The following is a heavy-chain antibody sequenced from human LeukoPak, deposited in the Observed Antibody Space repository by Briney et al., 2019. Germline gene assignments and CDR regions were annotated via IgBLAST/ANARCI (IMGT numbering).Heavy chain of an antibody. J-gene: IGHJ4*02. Sequence: MSSETLSLTCTVSGGSISSGGYYWSRIRQHPGKGLEWIGYIFDSGSTYYNPSLKSRVTISLDTSKNQFSLQLSSVTAADTAVYYCARARDSSGFPFDYWGQGTLVTVSS. D-gene: IGHD3-22*01. CDR3: ARARDSSGFPFDY. V-gene: IGHV4-31*03. CDR1: GGSISSGGYY. CDR2: IFDSGST.